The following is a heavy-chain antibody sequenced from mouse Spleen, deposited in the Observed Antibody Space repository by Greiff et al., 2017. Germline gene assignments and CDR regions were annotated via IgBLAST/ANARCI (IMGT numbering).Heavy chain of an antibody. CDR3: ARGGYGSSYGDY. CDR2: INPNNGGT. Sequence: EVKLQESGPELVKPGASVKISCKTSGYTFTEYTMHWVKQSPGKSLEWIGGINPNNGGTSYNQKFKGKATLTVDKSSSTAYMELRSLTSEDSAVYYCARGGYGSSYGDYWGQGTTLTVSS. J-gene: IGHJ2*01. D-gene: IGHD1-1*01. CDR1: GYTFTEYT. V-gene: IGHV1-18*01.